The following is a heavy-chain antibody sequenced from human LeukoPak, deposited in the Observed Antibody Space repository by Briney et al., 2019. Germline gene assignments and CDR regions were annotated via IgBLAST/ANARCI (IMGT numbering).Heavy chain of an antibody. CDR3: ARERGGYSSRGYYYYYMDV. J-gene: IGHJ6*03. D-gene: IGHD6-13*01. CDR1: GFTVSSNY. Sequence: GGSLRLSCAASGFTVSSNYMSWVRQAPGKGLEWVSVIYSGGSTYYADSVKGRFTISRDNSKNTLYLQMNSLRAEDTAVYYCARERGGYSSRGYYYYYMDVWGKGTTVTVSS. V-gene: IGHV3-53*01. CDR2: IYSGGST.